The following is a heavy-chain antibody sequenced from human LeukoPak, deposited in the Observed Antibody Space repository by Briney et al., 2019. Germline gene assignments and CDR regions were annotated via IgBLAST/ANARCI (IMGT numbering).Heavy chain of an antibody. CDR3: ARGSYYDSSGDLDY. J-gene: IGHJ4*02. Sequence: GGYLRLSCAASGFTFSSYSMNWVRQAPGKGREWVSSISSSSSYIYYADSVKGRFTISRDNAKNSLYLQMNSLRAEDTAVYYCARGSYYDSSGDLDYWGQGTLVTVSS. D-gene: IGHD3-22*01. V-gene: IGHV3-21*04. CDR1: GFTFSSYS. CDR2: ISSSSSYI.